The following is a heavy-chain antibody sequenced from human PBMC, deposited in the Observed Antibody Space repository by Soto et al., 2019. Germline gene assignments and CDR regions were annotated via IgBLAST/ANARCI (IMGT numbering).Heavy chain of an antibody. V-gene: IGHV1-8*01. CDR1: GDTFTGDE. CDR2: MNLNEGNT. D-gene: IGHD3-10*01. CDR3: ARVPRGSRYFYYLDV. J-gene: IGHJ6*03. Sequence: QVQLVQSGAEVKKPGASVKVSCKASGDTFTGDEITWVRQATGQGLEWMGWMNLNEGNTGYAQTFQGRVAMTGNPSISLAYMEVSSLRSEDTAVYYCARVPRGSRYFYYLDVWGKGTTVIVSS.